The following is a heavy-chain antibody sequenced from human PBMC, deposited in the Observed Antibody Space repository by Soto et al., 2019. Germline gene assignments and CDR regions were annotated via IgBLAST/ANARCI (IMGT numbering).Heavy chain of an antibody. CDR2: INSDGSST. D-gene: IGHD6-13*01. CDR3: ARGKQLVLFAFDI. V-gene: IGHV3-74*01. J-gene: IGHJ3*02. Sequence: GGSLRLSCAASGFTFSSYWMHWVRQAPGKGLVWVSRINSDGSSTSYADSVKGRFTISRDNAKNTLYLQMNSLRAEDTAVYYCARGKQLVLFAFDIWGQGTMVTVSS. CDR1: GFTFSSYW.